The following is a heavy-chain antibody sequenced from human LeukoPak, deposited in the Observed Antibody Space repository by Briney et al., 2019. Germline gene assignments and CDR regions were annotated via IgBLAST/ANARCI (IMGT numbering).Heavy chain of an antibody. J-gene: IGHJ6*03. CDR3: AKVIKQGSNYMDV. Sequence: GGSLRLSCAASGFTFSSYGMSWVRQAPGKGLEWVSAISGSGGSTYYADSVKGRFTISRDNSKNTLYLQMNSLRAEDTAVYYCAKVIKQGSNYMDVWGKGTTVTVSS. V-gene: IGHV3-23*01. D-gene: IGHD2/OR15-2a*01. CDR2: ISGSGGST. CDR1: GFTFSSYG.